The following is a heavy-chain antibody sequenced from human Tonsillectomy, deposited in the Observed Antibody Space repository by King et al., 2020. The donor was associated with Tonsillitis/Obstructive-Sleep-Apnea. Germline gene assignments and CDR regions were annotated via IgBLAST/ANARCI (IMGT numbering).Heavy chain of an antibody. CDR2: INSDGSST. D-gene: IGHD6-6*01. V-gene: IGHV3-74*01. CDR3: VRVLGSSSGTSPFGY. CDR1: GFTFSNYW. Sequence: VQLVESGGGLVQPGGSLRLSCAASGFTFSNYWMHWVRQPPGKGLGWVSRINSDGSSTSYADSVKGRFTISSDNAKNTLYLQMSTLRAEDAAVYYCVRVLGSSSGTSPFGYWGQGTLVTVSS. J-gene: IGHJ4*02.